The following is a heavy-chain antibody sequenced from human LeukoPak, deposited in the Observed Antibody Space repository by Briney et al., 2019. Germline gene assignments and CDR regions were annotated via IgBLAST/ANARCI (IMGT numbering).Heavy chain of an antibody. Sequence: GGSLRLSCAASGFTFSTYDMTWVRQAPGKGLEWVTVIGPGGGDIRYADSVEGRFTISRDNSKNTLYLQMNSLRAEDTAVYYCAKYCGGDCFRNFDFWGQGTLVTVSS. V-gene: IGHV3-23*01. J-gene: IGHJ4*02. D-gene: IGHD2-21*02. CDR2: IGPGGGDI. CDR1: GFTFSTYD. CDR3: AKYCGGDCFRNFDF.